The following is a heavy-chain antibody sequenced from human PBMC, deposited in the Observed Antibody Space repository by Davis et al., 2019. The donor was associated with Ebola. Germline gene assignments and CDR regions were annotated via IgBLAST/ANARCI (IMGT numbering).Heavy chain of an antibody. CDR2: IYSTGGA. CDR1: GASISSRSYY. V-gene: IGHV4-39*01. J-gene: IGHJ4*02. Sequence: MPSETLSLTCTVSGASISSRSYYWGWIRQPPGKGLEWIGSIYSTGGAHYNPSLKNQFTISVDTSRNQFSLELSSVTAADTAVYYCARHGAQWELISFFDYWGQGTLVTVSS. D-gene: IGHD1-26*01. CDR3: ARHGAQWELISFFDY.